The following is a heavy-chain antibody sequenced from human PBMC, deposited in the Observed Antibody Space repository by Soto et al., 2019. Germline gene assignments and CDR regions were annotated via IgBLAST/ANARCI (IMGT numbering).Heavy chain of an antibody. CDR3: ATESYYDFWSGYYPNHYYYYGMDV. V-gene: IGHV1-69*13. CDR2: IIPIFGTA. D-gene: IGHD3-3*01. J-gene: IGHJ6*02. Sequence: SVKVSFKASGGTFSSYAISWVRQAPGQGLEWMGGIIPIFGTANYAQKFQGRVTITADESTSTAYMELSSLRSEDTAVYYCATESYYDFWSGYYPNHYYYYGMDVWGQGTTVTVSS. CDR1: GGTFSSYA.